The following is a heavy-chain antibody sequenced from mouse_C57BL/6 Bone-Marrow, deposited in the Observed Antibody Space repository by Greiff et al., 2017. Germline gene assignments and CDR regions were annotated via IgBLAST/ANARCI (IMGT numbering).Heavy chain of an antibody. CDR1: YTFTDYYM. J-gene: IGHJ1*03. CDR3: RRVYFDV. CDR2: YPGSGNTY. V-gene: IGHV1-83*01. Sequence: VQLQQSGPELVKPGASVKMSCKASGYTFTDYYMHWVKQKPGKGLEWIGEIYPGSGNTYYNEKFKGKATLTADTSSSTAYMQLSSLTSEDSAVYFCARRVYFDVWGTGTTVTVSS.